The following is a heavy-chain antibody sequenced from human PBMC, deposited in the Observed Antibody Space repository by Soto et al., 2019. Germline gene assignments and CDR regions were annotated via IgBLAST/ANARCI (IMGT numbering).Heavy chain of an antibody. CDR2: IAVGSGYT. V-gene: IGHV1-58*01. CDR3: AADATAWQQMVPSDY. CDR1: GFTFTSSA. J-gene: IGHJ4*02. Sequence: SVKVSCKASGFTFTSSAFQWVRQARGQRLEWIGWIAVGSGYTNYAQRFQDRVTLTRDMSTATTYMELSRLASEDTAIYYCAADATAWQQMVPSDYSGQGTLVTGSS. D-gene: IGHD2-8*01.